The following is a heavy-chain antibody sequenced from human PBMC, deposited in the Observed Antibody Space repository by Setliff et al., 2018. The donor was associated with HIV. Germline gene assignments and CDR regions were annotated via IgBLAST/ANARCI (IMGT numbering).Heavy chain of an antibody. CDR1: GFTFSSHW. CDR3: ARQGSLYYNYMDV. V-gene: IGHV3-7*03. D-gene: IGHD2-15*01. Sequence: VGSLRLSCAVSGFTFSSHWMSWVRQAPGKRLEWVASIKPDGTEDHYVDSVKGRFTISRDNSKNTLYMQMNSLRAEDTAVYYCARQGSLYYNYMDVWGKGTTVTVSS. CDR2: IKPDGTED. J-gene: IGHJ6*03.